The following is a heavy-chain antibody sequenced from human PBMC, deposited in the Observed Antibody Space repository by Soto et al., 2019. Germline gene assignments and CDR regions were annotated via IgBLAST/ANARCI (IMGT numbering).Heavy chain of an antibody. CDR1: GFTFDDYA. CDR3: AKDIEAGSGSYPYYYYGMDV. J-gene: IGHJ6*02. D-gene: IGHD3-10*01. V-gene: IGHV3-9*01. Sequence: GGSLRLSCAASGFTFDDYAMHWVRPAPGKGLEWVSGISWNSGSIGYADSVKGRFTISRDNAKNSLYLQMNSLRAEDTALYYCAKDIEAGSGSYPYYYYGMDVWGQGTTVTVSS. CDR2: ISWNSGSI.